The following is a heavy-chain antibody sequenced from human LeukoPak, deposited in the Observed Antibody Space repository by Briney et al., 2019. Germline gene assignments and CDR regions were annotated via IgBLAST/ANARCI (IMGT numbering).Heavy chain of an antibody. J-gene: IGHJ4*02. V-gene: IGHV5-51*01. CDR3: ARLRYYDSSGYFPGFDY. CDR1: GYSFTSYW. CDR2: IYPGDSDT. Sequence: GESLKISCKGSGYSFTSYWIGWVRQMPGKGLEWMGIIYPGDSDTRYSPSFQGQVTISADKSISTAYLQWSSLKASDTAMYYCARLRYYDSSGYFPGFDYWGQGTLVTVSS. D-gene: IGHD3-22*01.